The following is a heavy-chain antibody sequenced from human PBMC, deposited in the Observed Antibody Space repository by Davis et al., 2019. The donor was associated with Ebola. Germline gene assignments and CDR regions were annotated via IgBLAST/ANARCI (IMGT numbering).Heavy chain of an antibody. D-gene: IGHD6-6*01. V-gene: IGHV4-59*11. CDR3: AREASSPHFDY. CDR1: GGSISSHY. CDR2: IYYSGST. Sequence: PSETLSLTCTVSGGSISSHYWSWIRQPPGKGLEWIGYIYYSGSTNYNPSLKSRVTISVDTSKNQFSLKLSSVTAADTAVYYCAREASSPHFDYWGQGTLVTVSS. J-gene: IGHJ4*02.